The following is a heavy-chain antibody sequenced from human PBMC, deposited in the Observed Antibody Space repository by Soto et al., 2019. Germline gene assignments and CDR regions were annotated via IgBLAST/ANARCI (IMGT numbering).Heavy chain of an antibody. V-gene: IGHV5-10-1*01. J-gene: IGHJ5*02. Sequence: GESLKISCTGFGYTFTTFWVTWVRQMPGKGLEWMGRIDPRDSYVNYSPSFQGHVTISVDKSISTAYLQWGSLKASDTAMYYCARLFCSTTTCDSWFDPWGEGTLVTVS. CDR3: ARLFCSTTTCDSWFDP. CDR2: IDPRDSYV. D-gene: IGHD2-2*01. CDR1: GYTFTTFW.